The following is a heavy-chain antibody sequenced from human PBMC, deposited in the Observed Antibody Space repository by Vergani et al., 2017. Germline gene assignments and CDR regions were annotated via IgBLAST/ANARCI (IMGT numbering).Heavy chain of an antibody. Sequence: QVQLQQWGAGLLKPSETLSLTCAVYGGSFSGYYWSWIRQPPGKGLEWIGEINHSGSTNYNPSLKGLVTISVDTSKNQFSLKLSSVTAADTAVYYCARGKIWDYYYYYYMDVWGKGTTVTVSS. D-gene: IGHD7-27*01. CDR1: GGSFSGYY. V-gene: IGHV4-34*01. CDR2: INHSGST. J-gene: IGHJ6*03. CDR3: ARGKIWDYYYYYYMDV.